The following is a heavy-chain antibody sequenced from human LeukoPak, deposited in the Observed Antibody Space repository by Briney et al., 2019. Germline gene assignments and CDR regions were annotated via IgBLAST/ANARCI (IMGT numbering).Heavy chain of an antibody. CDR2: ITSSGGST. V-gene: IGHV3-23*01. Sequence: PGGSLRLSCAASEFTFSSYAMSWVRQAPGKGLEWVSTITSSGGSTDYAESVKGRFTISRDNSKNTLYLQMNSLRAEDTAVYYCARRAGAYSHPYDYWGQGTLVTVSS. J-gene: IGHJ4*02. D-gene: IGHD4/OR15-4a*01. CDR3: ARRAGAYSHPYDY. CDR1: EFTFSSYA.